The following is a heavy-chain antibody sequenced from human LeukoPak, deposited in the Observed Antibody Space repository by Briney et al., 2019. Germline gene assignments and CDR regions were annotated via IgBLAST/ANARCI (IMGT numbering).Heavy chain of an antibody. J-gene: IGHJ3*02. CDR1: GGSISSYS. D-gene: IGHD2-21*02. CDR2: IYTSGST. Sequence: PSETLSLTCTVPGGSISSYSWSWSRQPAGKGLEWIWRIYTSGSTNYTPPLQSRVTMSVDTSKKQFSLKFSSLTSAATAVSCCAGRQYIVVVTATRGSFDMWGQGTMVTVSS. CDR3: AGRQYIVVVTATRGSFDM. V-gene: IGHV4-4*07.